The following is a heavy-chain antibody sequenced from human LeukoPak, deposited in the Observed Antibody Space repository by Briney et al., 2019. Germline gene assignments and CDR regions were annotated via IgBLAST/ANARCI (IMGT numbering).Heavy chain of an antibody. Sequence: SQTLSLTCTVSGGSISSGGYYWSWIRQPPGKGLEWIGYIYHSGSTYYNPSLKSRVTISVDTSKNQFSLKLSSVTAADTAVYYCARIGYSSGWYSHYFDYWGQGTLVTVSS. CDR2: IYHSGST. V-gene: IGHV4-30-2*02. J-gene: IGHJ4*02. CDR3: ARIGYSSGWYSHYFDY. D-gene: IGHD6-19*01. CDR1: GGSISSGGYY.